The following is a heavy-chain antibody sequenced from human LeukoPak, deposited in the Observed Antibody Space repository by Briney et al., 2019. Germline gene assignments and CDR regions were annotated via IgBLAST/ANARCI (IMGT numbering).Heavy chain of an antibody. CDR1: GYTFTSYG. D-gene: IGHD3-9*01. CDR2: ISAYNGNT. CDR3: ARDRYYNILTGFRRSDGFDI. V-gene: IGHV1-18*01. J-gene: IGHJ3*02. Sequence: ASVKVSCKASGYTFTSYGISWVRQAPGQGLEWMGWISAYNGNTNYAQKLQGRVTMTTDTSTSTVYMELRSLRSDDTAVYYCARDRYYNILTGFRRSDGFDIWGQGTMVTVSS.